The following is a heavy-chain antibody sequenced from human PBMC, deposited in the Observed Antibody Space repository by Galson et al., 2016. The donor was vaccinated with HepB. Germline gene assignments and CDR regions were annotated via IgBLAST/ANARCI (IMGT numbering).Heavy chain of an antibody. J-gene: IGHJ2*01. Sequence: SLRLSCAAAGLTFSDYYMTWIRQAPGKGLEWLAYITDTSTIKFYADYVEGRSTVSRDNANNLLYLQMNRLRVEDTGVYYCARGECSSGWNWYFDLCVRGTLVTVSS. V-gene: IGHV3-11*01. CDR2: ITDTSTIK. CDR3: ARGECSSGWNWYFDL. D-gene: IGHD6-19*01. CDR1: GLTFSDYY.